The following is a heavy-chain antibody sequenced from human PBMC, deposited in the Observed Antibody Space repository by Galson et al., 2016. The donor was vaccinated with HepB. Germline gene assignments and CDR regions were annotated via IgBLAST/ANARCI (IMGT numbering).Heavy chain of an antibody. J-gene: IGHJ2*01. CDR2: INQDGSGT. CDR3: ATEDYWRFAF. CDR1: GITLSRYW. V-gene: IGHV3-7*05. Sequence: SLRLSCAASGITLSRYWMTWVRQAPGKGLECVAKINQDGSGTYYVDSVKGRFAISRDNAKISVYLQMNSLRVEDTTVYYCATEDYWRFAFWGRGTLVTVST.